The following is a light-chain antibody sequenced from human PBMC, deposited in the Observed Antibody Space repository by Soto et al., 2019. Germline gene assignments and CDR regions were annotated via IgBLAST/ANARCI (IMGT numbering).Light chain of an antibody. CDR2: GAS. J-gene: IGKJ4*01. Sequence: VLPQSPDTLSLSPGDRATLSCRASQSVRSTFLAWYQQKPGQAPRLLIYGASNRAAGIPERFSGSASGTEFTLTISRLEPDDSAVYYCQEGTYWPAFGGGTKVEIK. CDR1: QSVRSTF. CDR3: QEGTYWPA. V-gene: IGKV3D-20*02.